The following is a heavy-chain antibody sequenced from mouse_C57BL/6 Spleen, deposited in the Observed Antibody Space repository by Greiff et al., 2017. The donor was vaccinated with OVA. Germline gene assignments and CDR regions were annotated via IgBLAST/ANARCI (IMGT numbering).Heavy chain of an antibody. J-gene: IGHJ1*03. CDR3: ATVYGSYWYFDV. D-gene: IGHD1-1*01. CDR1: GYTFTSYW. CDR2: IYPGSGST. Sequence: QVQLQQPGAELVKPGASVKMSCKASGYTFTSYWITWVKQRPGQGLEWIGDIYPGSGSTNYNEKFKSKATLTVDTSSSTAYMQLSSLTSEDSAVYYCATVYGSYWYFDVWGTGTTVIVSS. V-gene: IGHV1-55*01.